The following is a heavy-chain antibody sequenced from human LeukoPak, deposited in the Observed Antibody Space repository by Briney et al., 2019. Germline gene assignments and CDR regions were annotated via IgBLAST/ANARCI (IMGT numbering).Heavy chain of an antibody. CDR1: GGSISSSSYY. CDR2: IYYSGST. D-gene: IGHD5-18*01. J-gene: IGHJ5*02. V-gene: IGHV4-39*02. Sequence: SETLSLTCTVSGGSISSSSYYWGWIRQPPGKGLEWIGNIYYSGSTYYNPSLKSRITISVDTSGNQFSLKLSSVTAADTAVYYCAREEYSYGYNWFDPWGQGTLVTVSS. CDR3: AREEYSYGYNWFDP.